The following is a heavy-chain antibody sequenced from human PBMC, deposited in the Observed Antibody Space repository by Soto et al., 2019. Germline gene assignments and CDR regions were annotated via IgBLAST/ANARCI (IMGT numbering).Heavy chain of an antibody. CDR2: ISTHNGNT. J-gene: IGHJ5*02. CDR3: VRDESSAAGLDP. CDR1: GYTFIRYG. D-gene: IGHD2-15*01. V-gene: IGHV1-18*01. Sequence: QVQLVQSGAEVKKPGASVKVSCKASGYTFIRYGISWVRQAPGQGLEWMGWISTHNGNTYYAQNFQGRVTMTSDTPTRTAYMELRSLGSDDTAFYDCVRDESSAAGLDPWGQGTLVTVSS.